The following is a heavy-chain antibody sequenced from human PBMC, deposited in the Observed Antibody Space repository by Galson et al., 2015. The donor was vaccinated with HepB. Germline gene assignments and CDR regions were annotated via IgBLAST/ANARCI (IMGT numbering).Heavy chain of an antibody. Sequence: SVKVSCKASGYTFTSYAMHWVRQAPGQRLEWMGWINAGNGNTKYSQKFQGRVTITRDTSASTAYMELSSLRSEDTAVYYCARGLRVPAASYYYYYYMDVWGKGTTVTVSS. J-gene: IGHJ6*03. CDR1: GYTFTSYA. CDR3: ARGLRVPAASYYYYYYMDV. CDR2: INAGNGNT. V-gene: IGHV1-3*01. D-gene: IGHD2-2*01.